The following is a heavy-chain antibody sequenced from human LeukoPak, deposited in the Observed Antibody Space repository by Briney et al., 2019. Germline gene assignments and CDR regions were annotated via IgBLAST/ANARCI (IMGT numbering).Heavy chain of an antibody. CDR1: GGSISSYY. CDR2: IYTSGST. J-gene: IGHJ3*02. CDR3: ARDYFDYGDYVGSWAFDI. V-gene: IGHV4-4*07. D-gene: IGHD4-17*01. Sequence: PSETLSLTCTVSGGSISSYYWSWIRQPAGKGLEWIGRIYTSGSTNYNPSLKSRVTMSVDTSKNQFSLKLSSVTAADTAVYYCARDYFDYGDYVGSWAFDIWDQGTMVTVSS.